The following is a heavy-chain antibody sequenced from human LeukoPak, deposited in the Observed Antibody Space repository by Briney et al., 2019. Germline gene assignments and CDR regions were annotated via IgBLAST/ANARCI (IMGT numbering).Heavy chain of an antibody. D-gene: IGHD3-10*01. V-gene: IGHV3-21*01. CDR2: SSSISYI. CDR3: ARVTHHMVRGVIDH. Sequence: SSSISYIYYPYSLKGLLTISRENPKKSLYLQMNSLRAEDTAVYYCARVTHHMVRGVIDHWGQGTLGTVSS. J-gene: IGHJ4*02.